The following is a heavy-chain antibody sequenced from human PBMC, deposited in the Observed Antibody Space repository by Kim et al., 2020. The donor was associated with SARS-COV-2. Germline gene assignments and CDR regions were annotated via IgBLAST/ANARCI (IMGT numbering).Heavy chain of an antibody. V-gene: IGHV1-3*01. J-gene: IGHJ6*02. D-gene: IGHD2-2*01. CDR3: AHYQDPPEGDYNCGMDV. Sequence: NFQGRVTITRDTSASTAYMELSSMRSEDTAVYYCAHYQDPPEGDYNCGMDVWGQGTTVTVSS.